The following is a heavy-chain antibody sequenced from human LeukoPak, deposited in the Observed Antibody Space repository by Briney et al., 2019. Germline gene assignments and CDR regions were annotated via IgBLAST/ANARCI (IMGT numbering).Heavy chain of an antibody. J-gene: IGHJ6*02. CDR2: ISNNGGYT. D-gene: IGHD1-1*01. CDR1: GFTFSSSA. CDR3: AKGPTPKKYNWNRYYYGMDV. V-gene: IGHV3-23*01. Sequence: PGGSLRLSCAASGFTFSSSAMSWVRQAPGKGLEWVSAISNNGGYTYYADSVQGRFTISRDNSKSTLCLQMNSLRAEDTALYYCAKGPTPKKYNWNRYYYGMDVWGQGTTVTVSS.